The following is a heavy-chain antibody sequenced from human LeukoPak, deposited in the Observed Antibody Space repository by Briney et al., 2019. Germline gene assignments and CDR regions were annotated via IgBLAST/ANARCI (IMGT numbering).Heavy chain of an antibody. D-gene: IGHD2-2*01. CDR2: ISSSGSTI. J-gene: IGHJ5*02. Sequence: GGSLRLSCAASGFTFSDYYMSWIRQAPGKGLEWVSYISSSGSTIYYADSVKGRFTISRDNANNSLYLQMNSLRAEDTAVYYCARDSTLGYCSSTSCQTNWFDPWGQGTLVTVSS. CDR1: GFTFSDYY. CDR3: ARDSTLGYCSSTSCQTNWFDP. V-gene: IGHV3-11*04.